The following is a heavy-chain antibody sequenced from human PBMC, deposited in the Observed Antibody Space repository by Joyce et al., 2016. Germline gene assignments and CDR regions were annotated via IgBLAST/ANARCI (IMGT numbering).Heavy chain of an antibody. J-gene: IGHJ4*02. CDR1: GGSISSGDYY. CDR2: IYFSGST. D-gene: IGHD3-3*01. V-gene: IGHV4-30-4*01. Sequence: PGLVKPSQTLSLTCTVSGGSISSGDYYWSWVRQSPGKGLEWIGYIYFSGSTHRNPSLKSRITISADTSKNQFSLKVRSVTAADTAVYYCARGNGDFWSGYYNYFDYWGQGILVTVSS. CDR3: ARGNGDFWSGYYNYFDY.